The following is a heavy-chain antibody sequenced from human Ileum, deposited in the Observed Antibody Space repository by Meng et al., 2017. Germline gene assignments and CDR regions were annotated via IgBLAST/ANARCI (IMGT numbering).Heavy chain of an antibody. J-gene: IGHJ4*02. Sequence: EVRLVESGGGLVQPGGSLRLSRAVSGFTFSSYWMHWVRQAPGKGLVWVSRMNSGGTTTDYADSVKGRFTISRDNAKNTLYLQMNSLRAEDTAVYYCARGGSSAWYWGQGALVTVSS. CDR2: MNSGGTTT. CDR1: GFTFSSYW. CDR3: ARGGSSAWY. V-gene: IGHV3-74*01. D-gene: IGHD6-19*01.